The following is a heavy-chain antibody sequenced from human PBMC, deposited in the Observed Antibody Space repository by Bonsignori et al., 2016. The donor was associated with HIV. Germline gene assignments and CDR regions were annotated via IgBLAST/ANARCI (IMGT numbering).Heavy chain of an antibody. V-gene: IGHV1-8*01. CDR3: ARGHYDFWSGYYTGVDPYDAFDI. CDR2: MNPNSGNT. Sequence: WVRQAPGQGLEWMGWMNPNSGNTGYAQKFQGRVTMTRNTSISTAYMELSSLRSEDTAVYYCARGHYDFWSGYYTGVDPYDAFDIWGQGTMVTVSS. D-gene: IGHD3-3*01. J-gene: IGHJ3*02.